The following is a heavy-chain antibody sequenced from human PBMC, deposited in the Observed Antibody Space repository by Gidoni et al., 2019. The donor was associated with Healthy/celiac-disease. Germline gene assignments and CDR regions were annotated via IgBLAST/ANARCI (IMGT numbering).Heavy chain of an antibody. D-gene: IGHD2-2*01. CDR2: SYYSGST. J-gene: IGHJ3*01. CDR3: ASGQPHDFDF. CDR1: GGSISSFY. Sequence: QAQLQESGPGLVKRSETLSLPCTVSGGSISSFYWSWIRQPPGKELDWIGYSYYSGSTKYNPSLKSRVTISVDTSKNQFSLKLGAVTAADTAVYYCASGQPHDFDFWGQGTLVTVSS. V-gene: IGHV4-59*01.